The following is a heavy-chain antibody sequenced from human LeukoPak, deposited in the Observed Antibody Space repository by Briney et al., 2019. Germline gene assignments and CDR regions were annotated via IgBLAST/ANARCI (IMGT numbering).Heavy chain of an antibody. CDR2: ISSSSSYI. CDR3: ARTIATGHFQH. V-gene: IGHV3-21*01. CDR1: GFTFSSYS. J-gene: IGHJ1*01. D-gene: IGHD3-9*01. Sequence: GGSLRLSCAASGFTFSSYSMNWVRQAPGKGLEWVSSISSSSSYIYCADSVKGRFTISRDNAKNSLYLQMNSLRAEDTAVYYCARTIATGHFQHWGQGTLVTVSS.